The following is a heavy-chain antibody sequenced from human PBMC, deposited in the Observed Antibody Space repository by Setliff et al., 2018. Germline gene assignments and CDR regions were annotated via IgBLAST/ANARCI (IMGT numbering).Heavy chain of an antibody. CDR1: GGSINSMSYY. CDR3: RFWSGYYKNDY. J-gene: IGHJ4*02. Sequence: SETLSLTCTVSGGSINSMSYYWGWIRQSPGKGLEWIGEINHTGSPNWIGEINHSGSPNYNPSLTSRVTISVDTSKNQFSLKLSSVTAADTAVYYCRFWSGYYKNDYWGQGTLVTVSS. CDR2: INHTGSPNWIGEINHSGSP. V-gene: IGHV4-39*07. D-gene: IGHD3-3*01.